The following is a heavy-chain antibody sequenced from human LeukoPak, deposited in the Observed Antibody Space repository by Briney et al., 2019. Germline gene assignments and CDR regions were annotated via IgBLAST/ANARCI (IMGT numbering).Heavy chain of an antibody. CDR1: GFTFSSYG. J-gene: IGHJ6*02. CDR2: IRYDGSNK. CDR3: AKDIRFRELLYGMDV. V-gene: IGHV3-30*02. Sequence: GGSLRLSCAASGFTFSSYGMHWVRQAPGKGLEWVAFIRYDGSNKYYADSVKGRFTISRDNSKNTLYLQMNSLRAEDTAVYYCAKDIRFRELLYGMDVWGQGTTVTVSS. D-gene: IGHD3-10*01.